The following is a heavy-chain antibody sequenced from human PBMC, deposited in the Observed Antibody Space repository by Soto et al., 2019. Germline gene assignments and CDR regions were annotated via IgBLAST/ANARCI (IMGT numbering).Heavy chain of an antibody. J-gene: IGHJ5*02. Sequence: GASVKVSCKASGGTFSSYAISWVRQAPRQGLEWIGGIIPIFGTANYAQKFQGRVRITGDESTSTAYMEMSSLRSEDTAVYYCASHDFWSGYHFSGVPSAVDYNWFDPWGQGTLDTVSS. CDR2: IIPIFGTA. D-gene: IGHD3-3*01. CDR1: GGTFSSYA. V-gene: IGHV1-69*13. CDR3: ASHDFWSGYHFSGVPSAVDYNWFDP.